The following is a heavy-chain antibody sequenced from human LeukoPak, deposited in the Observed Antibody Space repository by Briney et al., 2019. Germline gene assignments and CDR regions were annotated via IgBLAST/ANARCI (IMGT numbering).Heavy chain of an antibody. Sequence: SETLSLTCTVSGGSIISNYWSWIRQSAGTGLEWIGRIYGSGITDYNPSLKSRVTMSLDTSRKQFSLRLTSVTAADTAVYYCAGLKFYDSTGYSPGYYMDVWGKGTTVSVFS. CDR1: GGSIISNY. CDR2: IYGSGIT. CDR3: AGLKFYDSTGYSPGYYMDV. J-gene: IGHJ6*03. V-gene: IGHV4-4*07. D-gene: IGHD3-22*01.